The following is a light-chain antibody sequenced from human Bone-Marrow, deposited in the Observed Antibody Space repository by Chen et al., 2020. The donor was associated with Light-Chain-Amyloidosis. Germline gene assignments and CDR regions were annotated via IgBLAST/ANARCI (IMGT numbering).Light chain of an antibody. CDR1: SSDIGDYMY. J-gene: IGLJ1*01. V-gene: IGLV2-14*03. Sequence: QSALTQPASVSGSPGPSITISCTGTSSDIGDYMYVSWYQHHPGKAPKLHIFDVTKRPSGVCYRFSGSKSGNTSSLTISGLQAEAEADYYCTSYRVMNSIVFGTGTKISVL. CDR2: DVT. CDR3: TSYRVMNSIV.